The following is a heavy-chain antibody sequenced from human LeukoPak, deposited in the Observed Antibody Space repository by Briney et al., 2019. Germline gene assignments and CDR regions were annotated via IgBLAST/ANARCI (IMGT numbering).Heavy chain of an antibody. CDR2: IYPGDSDT. CDR3: ARQGYYSDSSGYYYYFDY. D-gene: IGHD3-22*01. Sequence: GESLKISCKGSGYSFTSYWIGWVRQMPGKGLEWMGIIYPGDSDTRYSPSFQGQVTISADKSLSTAYLQWSSLKAPDTATYYCARQGYYSDSSGYYYYFDYWGQGTLVTVSS. V-gene: IGHV5-51*01. J-gene: IGHJ4*02. CDR1: GYSFTSYW.